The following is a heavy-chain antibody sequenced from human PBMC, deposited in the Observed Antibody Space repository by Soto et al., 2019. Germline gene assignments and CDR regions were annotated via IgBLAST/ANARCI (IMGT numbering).Heavy chain of an antibody. Sequence: EVRLVESGGGLVQPGGSLRLSCAASGFNFNDYEMTWVRQAPGKGLEWVSYISHSGTTISYADSVKGRFTISRDNAKNSLYLQMDSLRAEDTAVYYCARDSDSDFWGQGTLVTASS. J-gene: IGHJ4*02. CDR3: ARDSDSDF. D-gene: IGHD5-18*01. V-gene: IGHV3-48*03. CDR2: ISHSGTTI. CDR1: GFNFNDYE.